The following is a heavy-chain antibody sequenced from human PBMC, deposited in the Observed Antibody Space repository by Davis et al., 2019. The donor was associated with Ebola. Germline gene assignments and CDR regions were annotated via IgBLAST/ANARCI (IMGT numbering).Heavy chain of an antibody. Sequence: MPSETLSLTCTVSGGSVSSANYYWSWIRQPPGKGLEWIGYIYYSGSTNYNPSLKSRVTISVDTSKNQFSLKLSSVTAADTAVYYCAGHSFPYSNYLPMWFDPWGQGTLVTVSS. V-gene: IGHV4-61*01. CDR1: GGSVSSANYY. J-gene: IGHJ5*02. CDR3: AGHSFPYSNYLPMWFDP. CDR2: IYYSGST. D-gene: IGHD4-11*01.